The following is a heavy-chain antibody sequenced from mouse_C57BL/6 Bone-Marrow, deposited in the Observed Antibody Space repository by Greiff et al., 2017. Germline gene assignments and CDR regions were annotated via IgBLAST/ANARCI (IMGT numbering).Heavy chain of an antibody. CDR1: GYTFTSYW. CDR2: INPSSGYT. Sequence: QVQLQQSGAELAKPGASVKLSCKASGYTFTSYWMHWVKQRPGQGLEWIGYINPSSGYTKYNQKFKDKATLTADKSSSTAYMQLSSLTYEDSAVYYCARWITTVVEGFAYWGQGTLVTVSA. J-gene: IGHJ3*01. CDR3: ARWITTVVEGFAY. D-gene: IGHD1-1*01. V-gene: IGHV1-7*01.